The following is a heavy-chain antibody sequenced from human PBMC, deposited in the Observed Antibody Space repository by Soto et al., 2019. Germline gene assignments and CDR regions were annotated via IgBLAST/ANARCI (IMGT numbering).Heavy chain of an antibody. CDR2: ISYDGSNK. J-gene: IGHJ4*02. D-gene: IGHD1-26*01. V-gene: IGHV3-30*18. CDR1: GLNFSSYF. CDR3: AKFSEVGATHNDY. Sequence: GGSMILSCASSGLNFSSYFMHWVRQAPGKGLEWVAVISYDGSNKYYADSVKGRFTISRDNSKNTLYLQMNSLRAEDTAVYYCAKFSEVGATHNDYWGQGTLVTVSS.